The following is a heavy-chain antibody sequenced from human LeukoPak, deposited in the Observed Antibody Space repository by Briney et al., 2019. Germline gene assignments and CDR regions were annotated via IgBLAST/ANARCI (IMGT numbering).Heavy chain of an antibody. J-gene: IGHJ4*02. V-gene: IGHV4-34*01. CDR1: GGSFSGYY. CDR3: ARGLYYFAY. CDR2: INHSGST. Sequence: PSETLSHTCAVYGGSFSGYYWSWIRQPPGKGLEGIGEINHSGSTNYNPSLKSRVTISVDTSKNQFSLQLSSVTAADTAVYYCARGLYYFAYWGQGTLVTVSS.